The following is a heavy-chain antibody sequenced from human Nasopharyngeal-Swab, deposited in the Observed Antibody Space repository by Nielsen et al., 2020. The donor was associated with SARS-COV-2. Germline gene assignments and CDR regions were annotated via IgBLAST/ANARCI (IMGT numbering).Heavy chain of an antibody. CDR1: GFTFSSYW. Sequence: GGSLTLSCAASGFTFSSYWMSWVRQAPGKGLEWVANIKQDGSEKYYVDSVKGRFTISRDNAKNSLYLQMNSLRAEDTAVYYCARDNFDWDRRNDAFDIWGQGTMVTVSS. D-gene: IGHD3-9*01. CDR2: IKQDGSEK. V-gene: IGHV3-7*01. CDR3: ARDNFDWDRRNDAFDI. J-gene: IGHJ3*02.